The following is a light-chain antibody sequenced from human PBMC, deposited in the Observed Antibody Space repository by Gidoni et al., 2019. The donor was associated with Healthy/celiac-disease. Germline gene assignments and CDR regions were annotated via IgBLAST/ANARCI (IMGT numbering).Light chain of an antibody. V-gene: IGKV1-5*03. Sequence: DIQMTQSPSTLSASVGDRVTITCRASQSISSWLAWYQQKPGKAPKLLIYKASSLESGVPSRFSGSGSGTEFTLTISSLQPDDFATYYCQQYNSYSLFGPXDQSGYQT. CDR3: QQYNSYSL. CDR1: QSISSW. J-gene: IGKJ3*01. CDR2: KAS.